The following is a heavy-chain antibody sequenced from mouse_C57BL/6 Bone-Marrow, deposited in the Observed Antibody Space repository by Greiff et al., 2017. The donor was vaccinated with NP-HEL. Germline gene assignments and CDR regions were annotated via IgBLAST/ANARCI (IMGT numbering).Heavy chain of an antibody. CDR2: IYPRSGNT. CDR3: ARGDGDYFDY. V-gene: IGHV1-81*01. Sequence: LQESGAELARPGASVKLSCKASGYTFTSYGISWVKQRTGQGLEWIGEIYPRSGNTYYNEKFKGKATLTADKSSSTAYMELRSLTSEDSAVYFCARGDGDYFDYWGQGTTLTVSS. CDR1: GYTFTSYG. J-gene: IGHJ2*01. D-gene: IGHD3-3*01.